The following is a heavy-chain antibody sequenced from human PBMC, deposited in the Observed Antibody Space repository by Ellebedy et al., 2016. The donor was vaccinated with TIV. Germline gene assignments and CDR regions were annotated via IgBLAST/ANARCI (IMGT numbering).Heavy chain of an antibody. D-gene: IGHD5-12*01. CDR2: VFGSGTTT. CDR1: GFTFTSYT. J-gene: IGHJ4*02. V-gene: IGHV3-23*01. Sequence: GESLKISXAASGFTFTSYTMNWVRQAPGKGLEWVSTVFGSGTTTFYADSVKGRFTISRDNSKSTVYLEMNSLRAEDTAVYYCVRAPRGQYYFDYWGQGTLVTVSS. CDR3: VRAPRGQYYFDY.